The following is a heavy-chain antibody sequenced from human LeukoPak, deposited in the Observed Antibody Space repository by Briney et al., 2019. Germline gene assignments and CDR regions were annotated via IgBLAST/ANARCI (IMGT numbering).Heavy chain of an antibody. Sequence: ASETLSLTCAVYGGSFSGYSWTWIRQTPGKGLEWIGQINHSGSSNSRSSLRSRVSISVATSKSQFYMELTSVTAADTGIYYCARGLAPTGAHYEGGYYYLDSWGQGVLVTVSS. J-gene: IGHJ4*02. CDR1: GGSFSGYS. CDR2: INHSGSS. D-gene: IGHD3-10*01. CDR3: ARGLAPTGAHYEGGYYYLDS. V-gene: IGHV4-34*01.